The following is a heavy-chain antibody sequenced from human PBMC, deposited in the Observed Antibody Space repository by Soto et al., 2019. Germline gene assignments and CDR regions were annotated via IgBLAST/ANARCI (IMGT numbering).Heavy chain of an antibody. J-gene: IGHJ4*02. CDR1: GVSVTNSRYD. V-gene: IGHV4-39*01. D-gene: IGHD5-18*01. CDR3: ARHSQTALVTGFDS. CDR2: VTSSGLT. Sequence: LQQSGPRLVRPSETLSLTCSVTGVSVTNSRYDWVWVRQAPDKGLEWIGAVTSSGLTFNIPSLESRVAISADTSKNEFYLSLASVTAAHTAIYYCARHSQTALVTGFDSWGQGIRVTVSS.